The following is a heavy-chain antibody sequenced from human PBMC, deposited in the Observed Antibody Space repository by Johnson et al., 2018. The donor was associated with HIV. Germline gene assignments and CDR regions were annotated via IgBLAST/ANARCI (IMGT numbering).Heavy chain of an antibody. J-gene: IGHJ3*02. D-gene: IGHD1-26*01. V-gene: IGHV3-7*01. Sequence: VQLVESGGGVVQPGGSLRLSCAASGFTFSSYWMSWVRQAPGKGLEWVANIKQGGSEKYYVDSVKGRFTISRDNAKNTLYLQMNSLRDEDSAVYYCARGGGSYYRDAFDIWGQGTMVTVSS. CDR3: ARGGGSYYRDAFDI. CDR2: IKQGGSEK. CDR1: GFTFSSYW.